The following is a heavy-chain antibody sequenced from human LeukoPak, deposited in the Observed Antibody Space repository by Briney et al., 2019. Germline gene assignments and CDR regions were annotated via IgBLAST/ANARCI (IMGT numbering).Heavy chain of an antibody. Sequence: PGGSLRLSCVGSGFTFRTYWMNWVRQAPGKGLEWVSAISGPAGSWDYADSVKGRFTISRDNSKNTLFLQMNSLRADDTAIYYCAKKVGLVSAPLYYFDVWGQGTLVTVSS. J-gene: IGHJ4*02. CDR2: ISGPAGSW. CDR1: GFTFRTYW. V-gene: IGHV3-23*01. D-gene: IGHD5/OR15-5a*01. CDR3: AKKVGLVSAPLYYFDV.